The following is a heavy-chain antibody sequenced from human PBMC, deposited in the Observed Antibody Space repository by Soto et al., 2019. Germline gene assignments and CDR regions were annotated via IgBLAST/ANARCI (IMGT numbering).Heavy chain of an antibody. Sequence: GGSLRLSCAASGFTFSSYGMHWVRQTPGKGLEWVAVISYDGSNKYYADSVKGRFTISRDNSKNTLYLQMNSLRAEDTAVYYCARDRVESGYPEYFPHWGQGTLVTVSS. CDR1: GFTFSSYG. V-gene: IGHV3-30*03. CDR2: ISYDGSNK. J-gene: IGHJ1*01. CDR3: ARDRVESGYPEYFPH. D-gene: IGHD3-22*01.